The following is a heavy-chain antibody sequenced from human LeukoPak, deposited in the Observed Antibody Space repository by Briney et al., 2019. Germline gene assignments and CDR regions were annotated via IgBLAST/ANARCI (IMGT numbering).Heavy chain of an antibody. CDR1: GYTFTSYG. CDR2: ISAYNGNT. D-gene: IGHD3-3*01. J-gene: IGHJ4*02. V-gene: IGHV1-18*01. Sequence: ASVTVSCKASGYTFTSYGITWVRQAPGQGLEWMGWISAYNGNTNYAQKFQGRVTMTTDTSTSTAYMELRSLRSDDTAVYYCARGPYYDSWSGAGYWGQGTLVTVSS. CDR3: ARGPYYDSWSGAGY.